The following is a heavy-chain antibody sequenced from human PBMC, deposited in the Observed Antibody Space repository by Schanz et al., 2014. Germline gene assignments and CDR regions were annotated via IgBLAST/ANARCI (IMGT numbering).Heavy chain of an antibody. CDR1: GFAFNNYG. J-gene: IGHJ4*02. V-gene: IGHV3-33*06. CDR2: IWYDGNNK. D-gene: IGHD3-22*01. Sequence: VQLVESGGGVVQPGRSLRLSCAASGFAFNNYGMHWVRQAPGKGLEWVAIIWYDGNNKKYADSVKGRFTISRDNSENTLYLQMNSLRAEDTAVYYCAKQHGVIQQVSDYWGQGTLVTVSS. CDR3: AKQHGVIQQVSDY.